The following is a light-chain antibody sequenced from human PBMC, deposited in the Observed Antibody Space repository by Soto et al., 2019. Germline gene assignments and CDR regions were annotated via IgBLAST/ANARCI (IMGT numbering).Light chain of an antibody. CDR2: LEGSGSY. Sequence: QPVLTQSSSASASLGSSVKLTCTLSSGHSSYIIAWHQQQPGKAPRYLMKLEGSGSYNKGSGVPDRFSGSSSGADRYLTSSNLQFEDEADYYCETWDSNTRVFGTGTKVTVL. J-gene: IGLJ1*01. CDR1: SGHSSYI. CDR3: ETWDSNTRV. V-gene: IGLV4-60*02.